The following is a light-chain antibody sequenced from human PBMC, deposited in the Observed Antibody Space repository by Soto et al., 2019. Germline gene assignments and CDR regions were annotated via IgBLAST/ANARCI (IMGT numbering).Light chain of an antibody. V-gene: IGKV3-15*01. J-gene: IGKJ1*01. CDR2: GAS. CDR3: QQYNNWPRT. CDR1: RSVSSN. Sequence: EIVMTQSPATLSVSPGERATLSCRASRSVSSNLAWYQQKPGQAPRLLIYGASTRATGIPARFSGSGSGTEFTLTISSPQSEDFAVYYCQQYNNWPRTFGQGTKV.